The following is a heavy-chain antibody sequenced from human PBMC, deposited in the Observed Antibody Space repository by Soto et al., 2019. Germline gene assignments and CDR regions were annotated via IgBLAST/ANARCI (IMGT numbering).Heavy chain of an antibody. J-gene: IGHJ4*02. CDR1: GYSIRSGGYY. Sequence: SETLSLTCAVSGYSIRSGGYYWNWVRQPPGKGLEWIGCIFDNGGTYYNPSLTSRVTISVDRSKNQFSLKVASVTAADTAVYYCARLDAYNSFDYWGQGTLVTVSS. D-gene: IGHD2-2*01. CDR2: IFDNGGT. V-gene: IGHV4-30-2*01. CDR3: ARLDAYNSFDY.